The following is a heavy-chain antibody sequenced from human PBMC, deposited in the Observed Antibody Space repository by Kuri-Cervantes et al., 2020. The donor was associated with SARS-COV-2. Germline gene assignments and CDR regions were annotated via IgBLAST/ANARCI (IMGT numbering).Heavy chain of an antibody. J-gene: IGHJ4*02. CDR1: GFTFDDYG. D-gene: IGHD3-3*01. CDR3: ARVGAYYDFWSGYGPFDY. Sequence: GESLKISCAASGFTFDDYGMSWVRQAPGKGLEWVSGINWNGGSTGYADSVKGRFTISRDNAKNSLYLQMNSLRAEDTAVYYCARVGAYYDFWSGYGPFDYWGQGTLVTVSS. CDR2: INWNGGST. V-gene: IGHV3-20*04.